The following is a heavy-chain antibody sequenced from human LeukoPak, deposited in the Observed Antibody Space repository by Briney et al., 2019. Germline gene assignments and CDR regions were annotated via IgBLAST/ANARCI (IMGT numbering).Heavy chain of an antibody. Sequence: XXRQPPGXGXEWMGEINQSGRTNYNPALKSRGTISVDTSKNQFSLKLSSVTAAATAVYYCARVGGLGILDYWGQGTLVTVSS. CDR3: ARVGGLGILDY. V-gene: IGHV4-34*01. J-gene: IGHJ4*02. CDR2: INQSGRT. D-gene: IGHD7-27*01.